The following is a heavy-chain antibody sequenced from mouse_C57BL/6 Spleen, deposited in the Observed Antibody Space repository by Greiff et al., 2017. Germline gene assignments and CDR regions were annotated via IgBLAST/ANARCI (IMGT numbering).Heavy chain of an antibody. CDR3: ALDGYYGGDYARDY. Sequence: DVQLVESGGDLVKPGGSLKLSCAASGFTFSSYGMSWVRQTPDKRLEWVATISSGGSYTSSPDSVKGRFPISRDNDKNPLYLQMSSLNSEDTSMYYCALDGYYGGDYARDYRGQGTSVTVSS. CDR1: GFTFSSYG. V-gene: IGHV5-6*01. D-gene: IGHD2-3*01. CDR2: ISSGGSYT. J-gene: IGHJ4*01.